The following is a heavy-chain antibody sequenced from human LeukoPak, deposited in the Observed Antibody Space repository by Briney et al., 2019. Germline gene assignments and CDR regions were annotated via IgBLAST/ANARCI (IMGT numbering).Heavy chain of an antibody. CDR3: VRDSGEIPNTYYYDSSGYPHY. J-gene: IGHJ4*02. Sequence: PGRSLRLSCAASGFTFSNYGMHWVRQAPGRGLEWGAVILHGGTNKYYADSVKGRFTISRDNSKNTLYLQMNSLRAADTAVYFCVRDSGEIPNTYYYDSSGYPHYWGPGTLVTVSS. CDR1: GFTFSNYG. V-gene: IGHV3-33*08. CDR2: ILHGGTNK. D-gene: IGHD3-22*01.